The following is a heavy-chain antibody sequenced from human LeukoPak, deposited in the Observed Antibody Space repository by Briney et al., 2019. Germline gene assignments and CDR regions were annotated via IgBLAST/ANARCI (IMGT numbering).Heavy chain of an antibody. CDR1: GFTFGTYA. Sequence: GGSLRLSCAASGFTFGTYAMSWVRQAPERGLEWVSAIRGSDCKTKYADSVNGRFTISRDNYKNTLYLQMNSLSADDTAVYYCAIAYSTSWYHLAGSWGQGTLVTVSS. CDR3: AIAYSTSWYHLAGS. V-gene: IGHV3-23*01. CDR2: IRGSDCKT. D-gene: IGHD6-13*01. J-gene: IGHJ5*02.